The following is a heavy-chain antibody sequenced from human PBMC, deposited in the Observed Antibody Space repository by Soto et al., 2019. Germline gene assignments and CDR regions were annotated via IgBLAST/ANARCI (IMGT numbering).Heavy chain of an antibody. CDR3: ARSRCSGGSCYTFFDY. Sequence: SDTLSLTCTVSGGSISSYYWSWVRQPPGKGLEWIGYIYYSGSTNYNPSLKSRVTISVDTPKNQFSLKLSSVTAADTAVYYCARSRCSGGSCYTFFDYWGQGTLVTVSS. V-gene: IGHV4-59*08. J-gene: IGHJ4*02. CDR1: GGSISSYY. CDR2: IYYSGST. D-gene: IGHD2-15*01.